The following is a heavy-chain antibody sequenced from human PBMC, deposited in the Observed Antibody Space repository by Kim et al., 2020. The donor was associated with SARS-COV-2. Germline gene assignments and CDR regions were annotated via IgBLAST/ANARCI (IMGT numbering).Heavy chain of an antibody. J-gene: IGHJ6*02. Sequence: GGSLRLSCAASGFTFSSYSMNWVRQAPGKGLEWVSSISSSSSYIYYADSVKGRFTISRDNAKNSLYLQMNSLRAEDTAVYYCARDKNPSPRYCSSTSCYEMVYYYYYGMDVWGQGTTVTVSS. D-gene: IGHD2-2*01. CDR1: GFTFSSYS. CDR3: ARDKNPSPRYCSSTSCYEMVYYYYYGMDV. CDR2: ISSSSSYI. V-gene: IGHV3-21*01.